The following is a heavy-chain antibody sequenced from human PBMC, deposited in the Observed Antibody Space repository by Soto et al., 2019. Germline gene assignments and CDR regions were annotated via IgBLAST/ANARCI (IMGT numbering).Heavy chain of an antibody. J-gene: IGHJ4*02. CDR3: ARESSAAWLSDRAL. V-gene: IGHV3-7*01. D-gene: IGHD3-10*01. Sequence: EVQLLESGGGSVQPGGSLRLSCAASGFTFSTYWMRWVRQAPGKGLEGVASIKQDGGGKYYLDSVKGRFTISRDNAKTSLYLQMTSLRPEDTAVYYCARESSAAWLSDRALWGQGTLVTFSS. CDR1: GFTFSTYW. CDR2: IKQDGGGK.